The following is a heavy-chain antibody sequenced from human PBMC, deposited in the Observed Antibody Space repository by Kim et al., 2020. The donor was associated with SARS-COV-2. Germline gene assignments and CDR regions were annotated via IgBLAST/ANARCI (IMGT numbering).Heavy chain of an antibody. CDR1: GYTFSTYV. D-gene: IGHD5-18*01. CDR3: ARGPQYSYGIIDY. Sequence: ASVKVSCKASGYTFSTYVMHWVRQAPGQRLEWMGWINAGNGDTKYSQKLQGRITITRDTSANIIYMELSGLRSEDTAIYYCARGPQYSYGIIDYWGQGTL. J-gene: IGHJ4*02. V-gene: IGHV1-3*01. CDR2: INAGNGDT.